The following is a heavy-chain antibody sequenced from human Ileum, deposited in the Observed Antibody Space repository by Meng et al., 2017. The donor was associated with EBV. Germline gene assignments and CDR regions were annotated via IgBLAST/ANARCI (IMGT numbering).Heavy chain of an antibody. V-gene: IGHV4-28*01. CDR3: ARNSESGSYIDY. Sequence: QGQLQEAGPGLVKPSDTRSLTCAVSGYSISTTNWWGWIRQPPGKGLEWIGHIYYSGTTYNNPSLKSRVTMSIDPSKNQFSLKLSSVTAVDTAVYYCARNSESGSYIDYWGLGTLVTVSS. CDR1: GYSISTTNW. J-gene: IGHJ4*02. CDR2: IYYSGTT. D-gene: IGHD1-26*01.